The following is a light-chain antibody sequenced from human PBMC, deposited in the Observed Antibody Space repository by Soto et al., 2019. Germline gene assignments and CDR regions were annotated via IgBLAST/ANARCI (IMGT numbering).Light chain of an antibody. CDR2: DVS. J-gene: IGLJ1*01. V-gene: IGLV2-14*03. CDR1: SSDVVGYNY. CDR3: SSYTTSNTRQIV. Sequence: LTQPASVSGSPGQSITISCTGTSSDVVGYNYVSWYQHHPGKAPKLMIFDVSNRPSGVSNHFSGSKSGNTASLTISGLQPEDEADYYCSSYTTSNTRQIVFGTGTKVTVL.